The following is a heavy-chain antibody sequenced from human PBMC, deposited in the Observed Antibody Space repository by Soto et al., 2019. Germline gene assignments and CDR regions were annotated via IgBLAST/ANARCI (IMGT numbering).Heavy chain of an antibody. D-gene: IGHD3-3*01. CDR1: GYTFTSYD. J-gene: IGHJ6*02. Sequence: QVQLVQPGAEVKKPGASVKVSCKASGYTFTSYDINWVRQATGQGLEWMGWMNPNSGNTGYGQKFRGRVIMTRYTSISTAYMELSSLRSEDTAVYYCARGPSYYDFWSGYKLVYYYGMDVWGQGTTVTVSS. CDR3: ARGPSYYDFWSGYKLVYYYGMDV. CDR2: MNPNSGNT. V-gene: IGHV1-8*01.